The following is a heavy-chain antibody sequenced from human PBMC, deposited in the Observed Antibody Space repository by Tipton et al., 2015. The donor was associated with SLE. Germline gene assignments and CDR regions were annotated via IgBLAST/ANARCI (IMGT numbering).Heavy chain of an antibody. CDR2: IWYDGSKK. CDR1: GFTFSNYG. Sequence: RSLRLSCAASGFTFSNYGMHWVRQAPGKGLEWVAFIWYDGSKKYYADSVKGRFTISRGNSKNTLYLQMNSLRAEDTAVYYCARDRSRMDVWGQGTTVTVSS. V-gene: IGHV3-33*01. J-gene: IGHJ6*01. CDR3: ARDRSRMDV.